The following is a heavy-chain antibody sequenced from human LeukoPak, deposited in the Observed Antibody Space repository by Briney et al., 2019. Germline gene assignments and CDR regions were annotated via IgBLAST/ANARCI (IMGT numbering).Heavy chain of an antibody. CDR2: INHSGST. D-gene: IGHD3-3*01. Sequence: SETLSLTCTVSGGSISGYYWSWIRQPPGKGLEWIGEINHSGSTNYNPSLKSRVTISVDTSKNQFSLKLSSVTAADTAVYYCARDRLRTIFGVVIIGRAFDIWGQGTMVTVSS. CDR3: ARDRLRTIFGVVIIGRAFDI. CDR1: GGSISGYY. V-gene: IGHV4-34*01. J-gene: IGHJ3*02.